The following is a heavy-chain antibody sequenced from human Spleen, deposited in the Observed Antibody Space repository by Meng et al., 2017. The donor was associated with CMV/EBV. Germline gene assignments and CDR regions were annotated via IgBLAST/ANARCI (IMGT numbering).Heavy chain of an antibody. CDR1: GFTVSSNY. V-gene: IGHV3-53*01. CDR3: AKGRSCSGTRCSLDY. Sequence: GGSLRLSCVVSGFTVSSNYMSWVRQAPGKGPEWVSVIYSGGATYYADSVKGRFTISRDNSENTLYLQMSSLRADDTAVYYCAKGRSCSGTRCSLDYWGQGTLVTVSS. D-gene: IGHD2-2*01. CDR2: IYSGGAT. J-gene: IGHJ4*02.